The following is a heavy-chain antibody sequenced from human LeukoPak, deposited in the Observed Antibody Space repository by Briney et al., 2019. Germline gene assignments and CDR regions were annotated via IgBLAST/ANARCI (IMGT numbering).Heavy chain of an antibody. CDR1: GFTFSDYD. Sequence: GGSLRLSCAASGFTFSDYDMHWVRQPTGKGLEWVAAIGTAGDTYYTGSVKGRFTISRENAKNSLYLQMNSLRAGDTAVYYCARVAKERVGGVYYFDYWGQGILVTVSS. CDR2: IGTAGDT. D-gene: IGHD1-1*01. CDR3: ARVAKERVGGVYYFDY. J-gene: IGHJ4*02. V-gene: IGHV3-13*01.